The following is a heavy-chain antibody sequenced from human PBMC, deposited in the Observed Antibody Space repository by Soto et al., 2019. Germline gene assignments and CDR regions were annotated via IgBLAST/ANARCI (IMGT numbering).Heavy chain of an antibody. V-gene: IGHV4-31*03. Sequence: SETLSLTCFVSGYSITAGGYYRSWIRHHPGKGLEWIGSFYSSGSIIYNPSLRSRVSISGDTSSNQFSMSLTSVTAADTARYYCARMYSSGSGWFHPWGQGTLVTVSS. D-gene: IGHD6-19*01. J-gene: IGHJ5*02. CDR2: FYSSGSI. CDR3: ARMYSSGSGWFHP. CDR1: GYSITAGGYY.